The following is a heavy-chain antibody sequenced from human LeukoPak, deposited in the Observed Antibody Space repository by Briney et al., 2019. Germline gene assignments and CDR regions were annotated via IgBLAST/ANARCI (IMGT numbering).Heavy chain of an antibody. CDR3: AKVSGYSYGPFDY. Sequence: GGSLRLSCAASGFTFSSYGMHWVRQAPGKGLEWVAVIWHDGSNKYYADSVKGRFTISRDNSKNTLYLQMNSLRAEDTAVYYCAKVSGYSYGPFDYWGQGTLVTVSS. V-gene: IGHV3-33*06. CDR1: GFTFSSYG. CDR2: IWHDGSNK. D-gene: IGHD5-18*01. J-gene: IGHJ4*02.